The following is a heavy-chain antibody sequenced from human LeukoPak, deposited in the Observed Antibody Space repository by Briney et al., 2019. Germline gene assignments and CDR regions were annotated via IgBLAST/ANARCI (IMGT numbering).Heavy chain of an antibody. J-gene: IGHJ4*02. D-gene: IGHD4-17*01. CDR1: GFTFSSYS. V-gene: IGHV3-21*01. CDR2: ISSSSSYI. CDR3: ARDSTLTVTETNFDY. Sequence: GGSLRLSCAASGFTFSSYSMNWVRQAPGKGLEWVSSISSSSSYIYYADSVKGRFTISRDNAKNSPYLQMNSLRAEDTAVYYCARDSTLTVTETNFDYWGQGTLVTVSS.